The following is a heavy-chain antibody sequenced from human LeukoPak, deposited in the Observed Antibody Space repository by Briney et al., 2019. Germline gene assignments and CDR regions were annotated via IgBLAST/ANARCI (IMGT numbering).Heavy chain of an antibody. CDR2: INHSGST. CDR3: ARGPSSVVVVTAILDY. V-gene: IGHV4-34*01. J-gene: IGHJ4*02. D-gene: IGHD2-21*02. CDR1: GGSFSGYY. Sequence: SETLSLTCAVYGGSFSGYYWSWIRKPPGKGLEWIGEINHSGSTNYNPSLKSRVTISVDTSKNQFSLKLSSVTAADTAVYYCARGPSSVVVVTAILDYWGQGTLVTVSS.